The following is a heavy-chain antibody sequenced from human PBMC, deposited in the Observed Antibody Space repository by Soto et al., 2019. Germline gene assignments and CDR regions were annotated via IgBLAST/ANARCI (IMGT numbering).Heavy chain of an antibody. Sequence: PRLSFASSGFTFSTYTMNWVRQAPGKGLEWVSSNNGRGNYIYYAESVKGRFTISRDNAKNSLYLQMDRLRAEDTALYYCVREDGKVGTTFGFDSWGLGALAPVSA. D-gene: IGHD1-26*01. V-gene: IGHV3-21*01. J-gene: IGHJ4*02. CDR3: VREDGKVGTTFGFDS. CDR2: NNGRGNYI. CDR1: GFTFSTYT.